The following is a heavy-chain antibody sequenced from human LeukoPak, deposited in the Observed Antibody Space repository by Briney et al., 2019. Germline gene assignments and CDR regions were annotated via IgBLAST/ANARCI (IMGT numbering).Heavy chain of an antibody. CDR2: IYYSGST. J-gene: IGHJ4*02. CDR3: VRHYYDSSGPIDY. V-gene: IGHV4-39*01. Sequence: SETLSLTXTVSGCSISSSSYYWGWIRQPPGKGLEWIGSIYYSGSTYYNPSLTGRVTISVDTSKNQFSLKLSSVPAADTVVYYCVRHYYDSSGPIDYWGQGTLVTVSS. CDR1: GCSISSSSYY. D-gene: IGHD3-22*01.